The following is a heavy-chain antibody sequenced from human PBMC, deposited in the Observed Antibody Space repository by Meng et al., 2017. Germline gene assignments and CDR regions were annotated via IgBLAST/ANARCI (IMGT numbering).Heavy chain of an antibody. CDR3: AQRGSGYSNDAFDI. J-gene: IGHJ3*02. CDR2: IFPSDSDT. V-gene: IGHV5-51*01. Sequence: GESLKISCQGSGYTFSTYWIGWVRQMPGKGLEWMGIIFPSDSDTRYSPSFQGQVTISADKSISTAYLQWSTLKASDTAMYYCAQRGSGYSNDAFDIWGQGTMVTVSS. CDR1: GYTFSTYW. D-gene: IGHD3-22*01.